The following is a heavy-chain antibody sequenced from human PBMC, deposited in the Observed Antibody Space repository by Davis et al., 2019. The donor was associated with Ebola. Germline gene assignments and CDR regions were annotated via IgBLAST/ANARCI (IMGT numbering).Heavy chain of an antibody. CDR1: GFTFSSYG. V-gene: IGHV3-33*01. D-gene: IGHD5-12*01. J-gene: IGHJ4*02. CDR3: ARDLVDSGYGTTDY. CDR2: IWYDGSNK. Sequence: GESLKISCAASGFTFSSYGMHWVRQAPGKGLEWVAVIWYDGSNKYYADSVKGRFTISRDNSKNTLYLQMNSLRAEDTAVYYCARDLVDSGYGTTDYWGQGTLVTVSS.